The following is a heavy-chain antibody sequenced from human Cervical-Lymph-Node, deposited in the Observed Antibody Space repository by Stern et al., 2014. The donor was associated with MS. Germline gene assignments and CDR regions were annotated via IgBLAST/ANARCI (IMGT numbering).Heavy chain of an antibody. J-gene: IGHJ4*02. CDR3: ATPRTTGVKSTLGS. CDR2: IVPIYGTS. CDR1: GGTLSSYS. Sequence: VKLVQSGAEVKKPGASVKVSCKGSGGTLSSYSINWVRQAPGQRPEWMGAIVPIYGTSNYAQKFQGRVTISADKSTNTAYMELSSLRYDDTAVYYCATPRTTGVKSTLGSWGQGTLVTVSS. V-gene: IGHV1-69*06. D-gene: IGHD4-23*01.